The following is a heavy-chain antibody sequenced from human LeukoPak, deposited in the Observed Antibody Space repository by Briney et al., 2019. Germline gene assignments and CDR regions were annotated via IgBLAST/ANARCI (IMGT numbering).Heavy chain of an antibody. J-gene: IGHJ6*02. D-gene: IGHD2-2*01. CDR3: ARDLVVPAAISYYYYGMDV. CDR1: GGSISSYY. V-gene: IGHV4-4*07. Sequence: SETLSLTCTVSGGSISSYYWSWIRQPAGKGLEWIGRIYTSGSTSYNPSLKSRVTMSVDTSKNQFSLKLSSVTAADTAVYYCARDLVVPAAISYYYYGMDVWGQGTTVTVSS. CDR2: IYTSGST.